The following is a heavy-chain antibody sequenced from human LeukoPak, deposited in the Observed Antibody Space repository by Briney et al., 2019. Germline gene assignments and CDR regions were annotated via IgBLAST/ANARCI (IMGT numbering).Heavy chain of an antibody. CDR3: ARGRVRYYGSGSYFDY. CDR1: GGSFSGYY. Sequence: SETLSLTCAVYGGSFSGYYWSWIRQPPGKGLEWIGEINHSGSTNYNPSLKSRVTISVDTSKNQFSLKLSSVTAADTAVYYCARGRVRYYGSGSYFDYWGQGTLVTVSS. V-gene: IGHV4-34*01. CDR2: INHSGST. J-gene: IGHJ4*02. D-gene: IGHD3-10*01.